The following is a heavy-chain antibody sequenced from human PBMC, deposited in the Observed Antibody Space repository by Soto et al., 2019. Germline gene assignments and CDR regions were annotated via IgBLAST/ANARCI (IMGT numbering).Heavy chain of an antibody. D-gene: IGHD4-17*01. CDR1: GFTFSSYS. CDR3: ARDYCGGYSFDY. V-gene: IGHV3-21*01. Sequence: EVHLVESGGGLVKPGGSLRLSCAASGFTFSSYSMNWVRQAPGKGLEWVSSISGTSSYKYYADSVKGRFTISRDNAMNSLDLEMNSLRAEDTAVYCCARDYCGGYSFDYWGQGTLVTVSS. CDR2: ISGTSSYK. J-gene: IGHJ4*02.